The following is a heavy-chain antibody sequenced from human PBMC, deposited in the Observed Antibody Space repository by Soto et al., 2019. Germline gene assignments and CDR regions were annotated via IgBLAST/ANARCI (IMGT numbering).Heavy chain of an antibody. CDR2: IYNRGGT. J-gene: IGHJ4*02. D-gene: IGHD4-4*01. V-gene: IGHV4-31*11. CDR1: RGAINRGDCF. CDR3: APSPHRSFDTTAFDS. Sequence: RSLTCVVPRGAINRGDCFWNCIRQQLERGVEWIGIIYNRGGTFYNPSLENRITISIDNSKNLCSLPLTSMPAADTAVYHCAPSPHRSFDTTAFDSCGQGVLLTVSS.